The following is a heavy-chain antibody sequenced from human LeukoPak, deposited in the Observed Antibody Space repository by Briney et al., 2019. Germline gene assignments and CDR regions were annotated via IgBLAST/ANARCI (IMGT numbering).Heavy chain of an antibody. V-gene: IGHV1-8*01. D-gene: IGHD3-22*01. CDR1: GYTFTSYD. Sequence: ASVKVSCKASGYTFTSYDINWVRQAPGQGLEWMGWMNPNSGNTGYAQKFQGRVTMTRNTSISIAYMELSSLRSEDTAVYYCARGPGHNYYDSSGYRTWGQGTLVTVSS. CDR3: ARGPGHNYYDSSGYRT. J-gene: IGHJ5*02. CDR2: MNPNSGNT.